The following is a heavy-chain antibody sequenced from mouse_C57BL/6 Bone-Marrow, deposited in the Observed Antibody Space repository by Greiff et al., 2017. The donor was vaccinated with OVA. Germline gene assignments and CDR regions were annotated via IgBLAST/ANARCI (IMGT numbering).Heavy chain of an antibody. CDR2: INPYNGGT. CDR1: GYTFTDYY. D-gene: IGHD1-1*01. J-gene: IGHJ3*01. V-gene: IGHV1-19*01. Sequence: EVQLQQSGPVLVKPGASVKMSCKASGYTFTDYYMNWVKQSHGKSLEWIGVINPYNGGTSYNQKFKGKATLTVDKSSSTAYMELNSLTSEDSAVYYCAIRAWGYYGGTWFAYWGQGTLVTVSA. CDR3: AIRAWGYYGGTWFAY.